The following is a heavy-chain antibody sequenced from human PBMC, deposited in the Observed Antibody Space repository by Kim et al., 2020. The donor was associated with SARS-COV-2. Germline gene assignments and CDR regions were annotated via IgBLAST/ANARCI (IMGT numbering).Heavy chain of an antibody. CDR3: AKDRYYDSSWGWFDP. J-gene: IGHJ5*02. Sequence: GGSLRLSCAASGFTFSSYAMSWVRQAPGKELEWVSAISGSGGSTYYADSVKGRFTISRDNSKNTLYLQMNSLRAEDTAVYYCAKDRYYDSSWGWFDPWGQGTLVTVSS. D-gene: IGHD3-22*01. V-gene: IGHV3-23*01. CDR1: GFTFSSYA. CDR2: ISGSGGST.